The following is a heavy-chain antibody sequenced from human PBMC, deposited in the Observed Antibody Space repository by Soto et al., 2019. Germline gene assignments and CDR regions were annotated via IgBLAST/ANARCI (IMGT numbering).Heavy chain of an antibody. Sequence: QVQLQESGPGLVKPSSTLSLTCTVSGGSISTYYWNWIRQSAGKGLKWIGRVYISGSTNYHPSLKSRVAMSVDTSNNQFTLKVTSVTAADTAVYYCARGGRDGFDIWGQGTMVTVSS. J-gene: IGHJ3*02. CDR3: ARGGRDGFDI. CDR1: GGSISTYY. CDR2: VYISGST. V-gene: IGHV4-4*07.